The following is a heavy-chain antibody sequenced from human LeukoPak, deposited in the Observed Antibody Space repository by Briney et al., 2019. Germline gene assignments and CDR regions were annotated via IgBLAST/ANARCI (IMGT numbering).Heavy chain of an antibody. V-gene: IGHV3-11*01. CDR3: ERVLRYCSGGNCYSGGLGYMDV. J-gene: IGHJ6*03. CDR1: GFTFSDYN. CDR2: ISRSGSTK. D-gene: IGHD2-15*01. Sequence: GGSLRLSCVASGFTFSDYNMRWIRQAPGKGLEWVSAISRSGSTKYYADSVKGRFTISRDNANNSLFLQMNSLRAEDTAVYYCERVLRYCSGGNCYSGGLGYMDVWGKGTTVTVSS.